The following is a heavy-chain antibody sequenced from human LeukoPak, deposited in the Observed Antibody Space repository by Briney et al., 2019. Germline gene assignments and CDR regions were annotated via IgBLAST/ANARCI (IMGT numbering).Heavy chain of an antibody. Sequence: GSLRLSCAASGFTFSSYSMNWVRQAPGKGLEWIAYIYYSGSTNYNPSLKSRLTISVDTSKNQFSLKLSSVTAADTALYYCARRFIGPSASWGAFDIWGQGTMVTVSS. CDR3: ARRFIGPSASWGAFDI. J-gene: IGHJ3*02. CDR1: GFTFSSYS. D-gene: IGHD3-16*01. CDR2: IYYSGST. V-gene: IGHV4-59*08.